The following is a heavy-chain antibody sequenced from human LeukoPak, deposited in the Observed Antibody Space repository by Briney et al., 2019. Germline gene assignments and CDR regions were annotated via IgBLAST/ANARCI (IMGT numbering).Heavy chain of an antibody. CDR3: ARQTTYFGWRRSESPSCFDY. V-gene: IGHV1-2*02. CDR1: GYTFTGYY. CDR2: INPNSGGT. Sequence: EASVKVSCKASGYTFTGYYMHWVRQAPGQGLEWMGWINPNSGGTNYAQKFQGRVTMTRDTSISTAYMELSRLRSDDTAVYYCARQTTYFGWRRSESPSCFDYWGQGTLVTVSS. J-gene: IGHJ4*02. D-gene: IGHD5-12*01.